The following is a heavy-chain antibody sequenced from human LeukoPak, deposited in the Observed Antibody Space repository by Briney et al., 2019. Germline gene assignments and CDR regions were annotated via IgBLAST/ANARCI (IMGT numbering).Heavy chain of an antibody. J-gene: IGHJ5*02. V-gene: IGHV3-9*03. CDR2: ISWNSGNI. CDR1: GFTVSSNY. CDR3: TKSQSYDSSGYLS. Sequence: GGSLRLSCAASGFTVSSNYMSWVRQAPGKGLGWVSSISWNSGNIGYADSVKGRFTISRDNAKNSLYLQMNSLRAEDMAFYYCTKSQSYDSSGYLSWGQGTLVTVSS. D-gene: IGHD3-22*01.